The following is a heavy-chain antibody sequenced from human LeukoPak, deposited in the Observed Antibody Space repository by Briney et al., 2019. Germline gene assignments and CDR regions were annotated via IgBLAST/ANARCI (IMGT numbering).Heavy chain of an antibody. CDR2: IYTSGST. J-gene: IGHJ4*02. D-gene: IGHD3-10*01. Sequence: SETLSLTCTVSGGSISSYYWSWIRQPAGKGLEWIGRIYTSGSTNYNPSLKSRVTMSVDTSKNQFSLKLSSVTAADTAVYYCASTITMVRGVAVEDYWGQGTLVTVSS. CDR3: ASTITMVRGVAVEDY. CDR1: GGSISSYY. V-gene: IGHV4-4*07.